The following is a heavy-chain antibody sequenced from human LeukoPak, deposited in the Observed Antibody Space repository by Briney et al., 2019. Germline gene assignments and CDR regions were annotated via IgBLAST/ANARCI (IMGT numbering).Heavy chain of an antibody. CDR2: FDPEDGET. CDR1: GYTLTELS. D-gene: IGHD6-13*01. J-gene: IGHJ5*02. Sequence: GASAKVSCKVSGYTLTELSMHWVRQAPGKGLEWMGGFDPEDGETIYAQKFQGRVTMTEDTSTDTAYMELSSLRSEDTAVYYCATGGSSYSSSWYWFDPWGQGTLVTVSS. V-gene: IGHV1-24*01. CDR3: ATGGSSYSSSWYWFDP.